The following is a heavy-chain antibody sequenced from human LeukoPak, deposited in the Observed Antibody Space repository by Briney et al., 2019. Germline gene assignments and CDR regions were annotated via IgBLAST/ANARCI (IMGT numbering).Heavy chain of an antibody. CDR1: GYIFTSYD. V-gene: IGHV1-8*01. CDR2: INPNSGNT. Sequence: ASVKVSCKASGYIFTSYDINWVRQATGQGLEWMGWINPNSGNTGNAQRFQGRVTMTRNTSINTAYMELSSLRYEDTAVYYCVRSDYGSGSYPFDHWGQGTLVTVSS. CDR3: VRSDYGSGSYPFDH. J-gene: IGHJ4*02. D-gene: IGHD3-10*01.